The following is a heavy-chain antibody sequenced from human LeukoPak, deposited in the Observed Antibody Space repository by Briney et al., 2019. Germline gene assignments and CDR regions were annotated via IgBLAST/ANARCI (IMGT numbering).Heavy chain of an antibody. D-gene: IGHD6-13*01. V-gene: IGHV3-9*01. J-gene: IGHJ4*02. CDR2: ISWNSGSI. Sequence: PGGPLRLSCAASGFTFDDYAMHWVRQAPGKGLEWVSGISWNSGSIGYADSVKGRFTISRDNAKNSLYLQMNSLRAEDTALYYCAKARYSSSWSYYFDYWGQGTLVTVSS. CDR3: AKARYSSSWSYYFDY. CDR1: GFTFDDYA.